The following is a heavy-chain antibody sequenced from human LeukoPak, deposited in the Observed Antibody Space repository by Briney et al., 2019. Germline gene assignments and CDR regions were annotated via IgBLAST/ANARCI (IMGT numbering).Heavy chain of an antibody. CDR1: GGSISYYY. CDR3: AREDPQTTVPEGMDV. CDR2: IYYSGTT. J-gene: IGHJ6*02. Sequence: SSETLSLTCTVSGGSISYYYWSWIRQSPGKGLEGIGYIYYSGTTNYNPSLKSRVTISVDTSKNQFSLQLRSVTAADTAVYFCAREDPQTTVPEGMDVWGQGPRSPSP. D-gene: IGHD4-17*01. V-gene: IGHV4-59*01.